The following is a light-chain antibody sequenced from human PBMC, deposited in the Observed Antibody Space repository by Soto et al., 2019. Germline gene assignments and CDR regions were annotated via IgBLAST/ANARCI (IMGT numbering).Light chain of an antibody. CDR2: EVN. V-gene: IGLV2-14*01. Sequence: QSALTQPASVSGSPGQSITISCTGTSSDVGTYNYVSWYQQHPGKVPKLIIYEVNNRPSGVSNRFSGSKSGNTASLTISGLQAEDEADYYCSSYTASSIVVFGGGTKLTVL. CDR1: SSDVGTYNY. J-gene: IGLJ2*01. CDR3: SSYTASSIVV.